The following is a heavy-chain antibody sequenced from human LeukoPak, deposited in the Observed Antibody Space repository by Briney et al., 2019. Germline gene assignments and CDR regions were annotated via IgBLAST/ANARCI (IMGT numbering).Heavy chain of an antibody. J-gene: IGHJ4*02. Sequence: SETLSLTCTVSGGSISSSSYYWGWIRQPPGKGLEWIGSIYYSGSTYYNPSLKSRVTISVDTSKNQSSLKLSSVTAADTAVYYCASLIGARLRVDYWGQGTLVTVSS. CDR3: ASLIGARLRVDY. CDR1: GGSISSSSYY. CDR2: IYYSGST. V-gene: IGHV4-39*01. D-gene: IGHD6-6*01.